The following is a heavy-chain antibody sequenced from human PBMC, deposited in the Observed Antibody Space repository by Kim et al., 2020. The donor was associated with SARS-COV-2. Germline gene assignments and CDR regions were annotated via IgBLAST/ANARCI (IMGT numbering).Heavy chain of an antibody. Sequence: GGSLRLSCAASGFTVSSNYMSWVRQAPGKGLEWVSVIYSGGSTYYADSVKGRFTISRDNSKNTLYLQMNSLRAEDTAVYYCARDGDRGYYYGMDVWGQGTTVTVSS. CDR3: ARDGDRGYYYGMDV. V-gene: IGHV3-53*01. CDR2: IYSGGST. D-gene: IGHD3-10*01. CDR1: GFTVSSNY. J-gene: IGHJ6*02.